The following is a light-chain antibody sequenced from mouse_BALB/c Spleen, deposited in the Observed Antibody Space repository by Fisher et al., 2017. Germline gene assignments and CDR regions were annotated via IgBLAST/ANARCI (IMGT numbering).Light chain of an antibody. Sequence: IVITQTPAIMSASPGEKVTMTCSASSSVSYMHWYQQKSGTSPKRWIYDTSKLASGVPARFSGSGSRTSYSLTISSMEAEDAASYFCHQWSSYPFTFGSGTKLEIK. V-gene: IGKV4-59*01. CDR1: SSVSY. CDR3: HQWSSYPFT. J-gene: IGKJ4*01. CDR2: DTS.